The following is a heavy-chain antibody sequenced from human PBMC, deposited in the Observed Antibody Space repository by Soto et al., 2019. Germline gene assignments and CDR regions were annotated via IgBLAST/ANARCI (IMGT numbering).Heavy chain of an antibody. CDR3: ARAGVASSGWYPTPNWFDP. D-gene: IGHD6-19*01. Sequence: SETLSLTCTVSGDSISRGFYYWSWIRQHPGKGLEWIGNIYHTGSTDFNPSLKSRLTMSVDTSKNQFSLRLTSVTAADTAVYYCARAGVASSGWYPTPNWFDPWGQGTLVTVSS. CDR2: IYHTGST. V-gene: IGHV4-31*03. J-gene: IGHJ5*02. CDR1: GDSISRGFYY.